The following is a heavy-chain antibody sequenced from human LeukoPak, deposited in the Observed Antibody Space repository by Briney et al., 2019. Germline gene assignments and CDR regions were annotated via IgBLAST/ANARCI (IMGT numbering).Heavy chain of an antibody. D-gene: IGHD3-22*01. Sequence: SETLSLTCTVSGGSISSYYWSWIRQPPGKGLEWIGYIYYSGNTNYNPSLKSRVTISVDTSKNQFSLKLSSVTAADTAVYYCVYYDSSSGAFDIWGQGTMVTVSS. CDR2: IYYSGNT. J-gene: IGHJ3*02. V-gene: IGHV4-59*01. CDR1: GGSISSYY. CDR3: VYYDSSSGAFDI.